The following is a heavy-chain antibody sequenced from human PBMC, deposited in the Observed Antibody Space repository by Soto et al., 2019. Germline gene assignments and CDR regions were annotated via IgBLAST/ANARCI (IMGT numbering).Heavy chain of an antibody. V-gene: IGHV4-34*01. J-gene: IGHJ4*02. CDR2: INHFGST. CDR1: GGSFSGYY. CDR3: ATVLTPLIVTATYYFDY. D-gene: IGHD2-21*02. Sequence: PSETLSLTCAVYGGSFSGYYWSWFRQPPGKGLEWIGQINHFGSTNYNPSLKSRVTISSDTSKNQFSLKLTSVTAADTAVYYCATVLTPLIVTATYYFDYWGQGALVTVSS.